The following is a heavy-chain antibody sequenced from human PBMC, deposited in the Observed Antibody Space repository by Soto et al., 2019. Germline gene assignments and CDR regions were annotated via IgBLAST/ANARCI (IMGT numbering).Heavy chain of an antibody. CDR2: INHSGST. CDR3: ARGFWYSSSWYHPAFDY. V-gene: IGHV4-34*01. CDR1: GGSFSGYY. J-gene: IGHJ4*02. Sequence: QVQLQQWGAGLLKPSETLSLTCAVYGGSFSGYYWSWIRQPPGKGLEWIGEINHSGSTNYNPSLTSRDTISVHPSKNQFPRKVSSVTAADTAVYYCARGFWYSSSWYHPAFDYWGQGTLVTVSS. D-gene: IGHD6-13*01.